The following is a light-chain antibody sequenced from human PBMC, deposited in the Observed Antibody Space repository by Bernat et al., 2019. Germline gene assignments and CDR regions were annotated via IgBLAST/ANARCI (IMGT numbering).Light chain of an antibody. V-gene: IGKV1-39*01. CDR3: QQSSPTPWA. Sequence: DIQMTQSPSSLSASVGDRVTITCRACQNISNYLNWYQQKPGKAPKLLVSAASRLQSGVPSTFSGSGSGTDFNLTISSLQPDEFATYCCQQSSPTPWAFGPGTKVGIK. CDR1: QNISNY. CDR2: AAS. J-gene: IGKJ1*01.